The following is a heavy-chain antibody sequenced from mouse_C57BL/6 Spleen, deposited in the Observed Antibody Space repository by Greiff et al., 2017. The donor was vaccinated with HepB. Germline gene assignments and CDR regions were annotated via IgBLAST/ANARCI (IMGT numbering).Heavy chain of an antibody. V-gene: IGHV7-3*01. J-gene: IGHJ3*01. CDR1: GFTFTDYY. Sequence: EVNVVESGGGLVQPGGSLSLSCAASGFTFTDYYMSWVRQPPGKALEWLGFIRNKANGYTTEYSASVKGRFTISRDNSQSILYLQMNALRAEDSATYYCARYGAWFAYWGQGTLVTVSA. CDR3: ARYGAWFAY. CDR2: IRNKANGYTT.